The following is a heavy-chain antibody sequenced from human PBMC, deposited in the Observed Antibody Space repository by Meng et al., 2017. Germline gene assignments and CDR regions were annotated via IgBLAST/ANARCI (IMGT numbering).Heavy chain of an antibody. V-gene: IGHV3-74*01. Sequence: GESLKISCAASGFTFSSYWMHWVRQAPGKGLVWVSRINSDGSSTSYADSVKGRFTISRDNAKNTLYLQMNSLRAEDTAVYYCAREYSSSWYGDYFDYWGQGTLVTVSS. CDR3: AREYSSSWYGDYFDY. D-gene: IGHD6-13*01. J-gene: IGHJ4*02. CDR2: INSDGSST. CDR1: GFTFSSYW.